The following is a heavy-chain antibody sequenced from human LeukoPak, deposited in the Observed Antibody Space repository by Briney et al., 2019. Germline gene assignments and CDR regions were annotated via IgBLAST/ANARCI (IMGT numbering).Heavy chain of an antibody. CDR3: AREARGPRYYFDY. V-gene: IGHV4-59*01. J-gene: IGHJ4*02. D-gene: IGHD3-10*01. CDR2: IYSGST. Sequence: SETLSLTCTVSGGSISSYYWSWIRQPPGKGLEWIGYIYSGSTNYNPSLKSRVTISVDTSKNQFSLKLSSVTAADTAVYYCAREARGPRYYFDYWGQGTLGTVSS. CDR1: GGSISSYY.